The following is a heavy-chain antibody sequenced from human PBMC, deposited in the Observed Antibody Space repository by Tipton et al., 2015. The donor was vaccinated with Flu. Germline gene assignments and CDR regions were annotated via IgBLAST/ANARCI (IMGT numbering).Heavy chain of an antibody. J-gene: IGHJ1*01. CDR2: IYTSGST. CDR3: ARGGQWLDEYFQH. CDR1: GGSISSGSYY. D-gene: IGHD6-19*01. V-gene: IGHV4-61*02. Sequence: LRLSCTVSGGSISSGSYYRSWIRQPAGKGLEWIGRIYTSGSTNYNPSLKSRVTISVDTSKNQFSLKLSSVTAADTAVYYCARGGQWLDEYFQHWGQGTLVTVSS.